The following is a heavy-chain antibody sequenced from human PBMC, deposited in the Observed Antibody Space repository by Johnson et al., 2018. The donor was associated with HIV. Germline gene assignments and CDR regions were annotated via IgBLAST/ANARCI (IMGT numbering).Heavy chain of an antibody. CDR1: GFTVSSNY. V-gene: IGHV3-66*01. CDR3: AILAGLDYGDSLDAFDI. Sequence: EVQLVESGGGLVQPGGSLRLSCAASGFTVSSNYMSWVRQAPGKGLEWVSVIYSGGGTYYADSVKGRFTISRDNSKNTLYLQMNSLRAEDTAVYYCAILAGLDYGDSLDAFDIWGQGTMVTVSS. J-gene: IGHJ3*02. CDR2: IYSGGGT. D-gene: IGHD4-17*01.